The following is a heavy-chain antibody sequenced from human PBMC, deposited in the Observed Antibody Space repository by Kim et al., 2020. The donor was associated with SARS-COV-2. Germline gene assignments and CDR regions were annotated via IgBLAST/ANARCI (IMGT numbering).Heavy chain of an antibody. V-gene: IGHV4-34*01. J-gene: IGHJ4*02. CDR3: ARGPWIQLWSLRYYFGY. CDR1: GGSFSGYY. CDR2: INHSGST. Sequence: SETLSLTCAVYGGSFSGYYWSWIRQPPGKGLEWIGEINHSGSTNYNPSLKSRVTISVDTSKNQFSLKLSSVTAADTAVYYCARGPWIQLWSLRYYFGYWGQGTLVTVSS. D-gene: IGHD5-18*01.